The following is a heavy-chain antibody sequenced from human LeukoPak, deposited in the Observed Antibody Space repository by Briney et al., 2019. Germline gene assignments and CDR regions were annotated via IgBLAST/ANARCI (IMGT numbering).Heavy chain of an antibody. D-gene: IGHD6-13*01. J-gene: IGHJ4*02. CDR2: ISGNSVWK. Sequence: GGSLRLSCAAPGFMFSSYNMNWVRQAPGKGLEWVSSISGNSVWKYHAESLRGRFTISRDNAKNSLYLAMTSLSDEDTAVYFCARDWGSAAHLPSLDYWDRGTPVTVSS. CDR3: ARDWGSAAHLPSLDY. V-gene: IGHV3-21*06. CDR1: GFMFSSYN.